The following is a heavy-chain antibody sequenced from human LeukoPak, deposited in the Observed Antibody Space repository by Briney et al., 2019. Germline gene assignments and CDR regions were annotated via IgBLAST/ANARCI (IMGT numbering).Heavy chain of an antibody. CDR1: GFTFGDYA. J-gene: IGHJ6*02. D-gene: IGHD3-10*01. Sequence: GGSLRLSCTASGFTFGDYAMSWVRQAPGKGLEWVGFIRSKAYGGTTEYAASVKGRFTISRDDPKSIAYLQMNSLKTEDTAVYYCTRTVEHGVIGGYYYYYGMDVWGQGTTVTVSS. CDR2: IRSKAYGGTT. CDR3: TRTVEHGVIGGYYYYYGMDV. V-gene: IGHV3-49*04.